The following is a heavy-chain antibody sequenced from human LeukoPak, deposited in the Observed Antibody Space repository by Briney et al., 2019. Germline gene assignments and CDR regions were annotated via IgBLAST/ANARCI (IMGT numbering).Heavy chain of an antibody. Sequence: GGSLRLSCAASGFTFSSYDMHWVRQAPGKGLVWVSRINNDGSGAIYADSVKGRFTISRDNAKNTLYLQMNSLRAEDTAVYYCARELALELRLDPWGQGTLVTVSS. J-gene: IGHJ5*02. D-gene: IGHD1-7*01. CDR2: INNDGSGA. V-gene: IGHV3-74*01. CDR3: ARELALELRLDP. CDR1: GFTFSSYD.